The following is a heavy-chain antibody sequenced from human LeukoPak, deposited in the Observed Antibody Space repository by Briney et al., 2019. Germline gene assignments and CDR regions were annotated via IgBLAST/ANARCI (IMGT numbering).Heavy chain of an antibody. CDR1: GYTFTSYY. V-gene: IGHV1-46*01. J-gene: IGHJ3*02. Sequence: ASVKVSCKASGYTFTSYYMHWVRQAPGQGLEWMGIINPSGGSTSYAQKFQGRVTMTRDTSTSTVYMELSSLRSEDTAVYYCARKGDIVVVAAPLDAFDIWGQGTMVTVSS. CDR2: INPSGGST. CDR3: ARKGDIVVVAAPLDAFDI. D-gene: IGHD2-21*01.